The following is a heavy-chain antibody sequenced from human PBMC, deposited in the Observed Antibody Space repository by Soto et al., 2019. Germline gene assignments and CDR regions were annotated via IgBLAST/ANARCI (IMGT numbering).Heavy chain of an antibody. D-gene: IGHD3-16*01. J-gene: IGHJ5*02. CDR3: ARLPFPWGWFDP. Sequence: QVQLVESGGGLVKPGGSLRLSCAASGIVFSDYMSWVRQAPGKGLEWLSYISGSGRTIYSADSVKGRFTISRDNATNSLYLQMTNVRTEDTAVYYCARLPFPWGWFDPWGQGTRVTVSS. V-gene: IGHV3-11*01. CDR1: GIVFSDY. CDR2: ISGSGRTI.